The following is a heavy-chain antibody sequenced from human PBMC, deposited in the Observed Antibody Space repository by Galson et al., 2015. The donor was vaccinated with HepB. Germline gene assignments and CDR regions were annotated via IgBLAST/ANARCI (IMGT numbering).Heavy chain of an antibody. CDR1: GYTFSTYS. CDR3: ATCGGDCYLGPGDAFDI. J-gene: IGHJ3*02. Sequence: SVKVSCKASGYTFSTYSITWVRQAPGQGLDWMGWINPSSGATNYAQKFQGRVTMTRDTSISTAYVELSRLRSGDTAVYYCATCGGDCYLGPGDAFDIWGQGTMVTVSS. CDR2: INPSSGAT. V-gene: IGHV1-2*02. D-gene: IGHD2-21*02.